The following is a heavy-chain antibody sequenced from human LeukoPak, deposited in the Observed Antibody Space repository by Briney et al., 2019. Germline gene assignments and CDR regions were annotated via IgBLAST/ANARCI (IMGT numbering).Heavy chain of an antibody. J-gene: IGHJ5*02. CDR2: ISGSGGST. Sequence: GGSLRLSCAASGFTFNSNAMSWVRQAPGKGLEWVSGISGSGGSTYYADSVKGRFTISRDNSKNTLYLQMNSLRAEDTAVYYCAKLGCSGGSCQHTSNWFDPWGQGTLVTVSS. V-gene: IGHV3-23*01. CDR1: GFTFNSNA. D-gene: IGHD2-15*01. CDR3: AKLGCSGGSCQHTSNWFDP.